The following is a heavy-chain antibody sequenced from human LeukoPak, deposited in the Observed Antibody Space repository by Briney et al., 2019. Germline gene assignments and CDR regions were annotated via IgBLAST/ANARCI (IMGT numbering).Heavy chain of an antibody. Sequence: ASVKVSCKASGYTFTSYGISWVRQAPGQGLEWMGWMNPNSGNTNYAQKLQGRVTMTTDTSTSTAYMELRSLRSDDTAVYYCARGSGYSSSWYGERAFDIWGQGTMVTVSS. CDR2: MNPNSGNT. J-gene: IGHJ3*02. D-gene: IGHD6-13*01. V-gene: IGHV1-18*01. CDR3: ARGSGYSSSWYGERAFDI. CDR1: GYTFTSYG.